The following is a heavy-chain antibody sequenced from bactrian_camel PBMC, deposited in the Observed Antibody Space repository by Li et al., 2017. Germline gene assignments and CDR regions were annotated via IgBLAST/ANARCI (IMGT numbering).Heavy chain of an antibody. CDR1: GYTYSSYC. J-gene: IGHJ4*01. Sequence: HVQLVESGGGSVQAGGSLRLSCAASGYTYSSYCMGWSRQAPGKEREGVAWHYTGGSSPYYAGSVKGRFTISQDNAKNTVYLQMDSLKTEDTAMYYCAQGTYKYGTTWSFDYGDWGQGTQVTVS. CDR2: HYTGGSSP. CDR3: AQGTYKYGTTWSFDYGD. D-gene: IGHD6*01. V-gene: IGHV3S1*01.